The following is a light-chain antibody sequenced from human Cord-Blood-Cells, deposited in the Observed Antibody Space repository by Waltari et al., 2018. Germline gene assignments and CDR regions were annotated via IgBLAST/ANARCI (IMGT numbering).Light chain of an antibody. CDR1: QSVSSN. Sequence: EIVMTQSPATLSVSPGERATLSCRASQSVSSNLAWYQQKPGQAPRLLIYGASTRATGIPARFSGSGSGTEFTLTISSPQSEDFAVYYCQQYNNWPFTFGPG. V-gene: IGKV3-15*01. J-gene: IGKJ3*01. CDR2: GAS. CDR3: QQYNNWPFT.